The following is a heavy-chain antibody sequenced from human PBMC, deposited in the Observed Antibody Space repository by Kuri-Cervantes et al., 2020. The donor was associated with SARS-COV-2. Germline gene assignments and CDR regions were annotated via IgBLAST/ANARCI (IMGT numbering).Heavy chain of an antibody. D-gene: IGHD3-3*01. J-gene: IGHJ6*04. V-gene: IGHV4-39*02. CDR1: GGSISSSSYY. CDR3: ARDRRPQTKFGAVLTYSSYGMDV. CDR2: IYYSGST. Sequence: SETLSLTCTVSGGSISSSSYYWGWIRQPPGKGLEWIGSIYYSGSTYYNPSLKSRVTISVDTSTNQFSLKLSSVTAADTAVYYCARDRRPQTKFGAVLTYSSYGMDVWGKGTTVTVSS.